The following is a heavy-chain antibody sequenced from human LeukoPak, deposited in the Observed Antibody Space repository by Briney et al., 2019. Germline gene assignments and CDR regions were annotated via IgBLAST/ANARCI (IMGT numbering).Heavy chain of an antibody. CDR1: GYSISNDYY. V-gene: IGHV4-38-2*02. Sequence: SETLSLTCTVSGYSISNDYYWGWIRQPPGKGLEWIGSIYHSGSTYYNPSLKSRVTISVDTSKNQFSLKLSSVTAADTAVYYCARHSGDHWITLNWFDPWGQGTLVTVSS. CDR2: IYHSGST. CDR3: ARHSGDHWITLNWFDP. J-gene: IGHJ5*02. D-gene: IGHD1-1*01.